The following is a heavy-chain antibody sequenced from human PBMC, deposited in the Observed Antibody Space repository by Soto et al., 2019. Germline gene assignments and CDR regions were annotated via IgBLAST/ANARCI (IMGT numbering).Heavy chain of an antibody. J-gene: IGHJ3*02. V-gene: IGHV3-15*01. D-gene: IGHD4-17*01. CDR2: IKSKTDGGTT. CDR1: GFTSSNAW. CDR3: TTRLGDAFDI. Sequence: ESGGGLVKPGGSLRLSCAASGFTSSNAWMSWARQAPGKGLEWVGRIKSKTDGGTTDYAAPVKGRFTISRDDSTNTLYLQMNSLKTEDTAVYYCTTRLGDAFDIWGQGTMVTVSS.